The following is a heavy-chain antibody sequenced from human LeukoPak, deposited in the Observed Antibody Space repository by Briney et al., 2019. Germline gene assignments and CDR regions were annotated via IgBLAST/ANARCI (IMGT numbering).Heavy chain of an antibody. CDR3: SRAGKEGDNSGFDI. CDR1: GVTLSDYI. Sequence: PGGSLRLSCAASGVTLSDYILYWVRQAPGKGLEWVGRIRRKGQGYTTEYAASVKGRFTIARDDSQSSLYLHMNSLQTEDTAVYHCSRAGKEGDNSGFDIWGQGTMVTVAS. J-gene: IGHJ3*02. D-gene: IGHD3-22*01. V-gene: IGHV3-72*01. CDR2: IRRKGQGYTT.